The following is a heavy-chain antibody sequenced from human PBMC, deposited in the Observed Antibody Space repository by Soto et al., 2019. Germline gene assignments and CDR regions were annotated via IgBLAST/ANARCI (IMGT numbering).Heavy chain of an antibody. CDR1: GYSFTSHY. CDR2: IYPGGVNI. V-gene: IGHV1-46*01. D-gene: IGHD3-3*01. Sequence: ASVKVSCKAIGYSFTSHYIHWVRQAPGQGLEWMGTIYPGGVNIGYAQKFKGRVTMTKDTSTSTVYMELNSLTSEDTAVYYCARRTFGVGTLNWFDPWGQGTLVTVSS. CDR3: ARRTFGVGTLNWFDP. J-gene: IGHJ5*02.